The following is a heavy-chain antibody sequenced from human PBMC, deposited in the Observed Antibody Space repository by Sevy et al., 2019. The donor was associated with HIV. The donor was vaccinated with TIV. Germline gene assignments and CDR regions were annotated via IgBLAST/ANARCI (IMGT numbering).Heavy chain of an antibody. CDR3: AGENAWGRGYS. Sequence: SETLSLTCTVSGGSITSLYWNWIRQPPGKGLEWIANIYYNGQNNYNPSLKSRVTLSLDTSKNQFSLRLGSVTAADTAMYYCAGENAWGRGYSWGQGTLVTVSS. CDR2: IYYNGQN. V-gene: IGHV4-59*08. CDR1: GGSITSLY. D-gene: IGHD1-26*01. J-gene: IGHJ4*02.